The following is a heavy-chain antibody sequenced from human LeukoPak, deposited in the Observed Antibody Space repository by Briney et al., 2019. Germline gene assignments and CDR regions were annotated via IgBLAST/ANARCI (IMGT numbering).Heavy chain of an antibody. CDR1: DDSISSRSDF. D-gene: IGHD1-14*01. CDR2: VYYSGST. J-gene: IGHJ5*02. V-gene: IGHV4-39*01. CDR3: ARENNHLTWFDP. Sequence: SETLSLTCSVSDDSISSRSDFWGWIRQPPGKGLEWIGSVYYSGSTYYSPSLKSRVTVSVDTSKNQFSLKLSSVTAADTAVYYCARENNHLTWFDPWGQGTLVTVSS.